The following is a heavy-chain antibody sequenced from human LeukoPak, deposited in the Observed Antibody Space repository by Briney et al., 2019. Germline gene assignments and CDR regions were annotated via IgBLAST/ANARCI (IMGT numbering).Heavy chain of an antibody. J-gene: IGHJ2*01. CDR1: GYTFTSYA. D-gene: IGHD1-26*01. V-gene: IGHV1-3*01. CDR2: INAGNGNT. CDR3: ARDQSGSFFERYFDL. Sequence: ASVKVSCKASGYTFTSYAMHWVRQAPGQRLEWMGWINAGNGNTKYSQKFQGRVTITRDTSASTAYMELSSLRSEDTAVYYCARDQSGSFFERYFDLWGRGTLVTVSS.